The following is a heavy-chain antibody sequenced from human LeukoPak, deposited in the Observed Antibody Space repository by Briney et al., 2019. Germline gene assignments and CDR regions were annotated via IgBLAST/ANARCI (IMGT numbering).Heavy chain of an antibody. Sequence: GESLKISCKGSGYSFTSYWIGWVRQMPGKGLEWVGIIYPGDSDTRYGPSFQGQVTISADKSISTAYLQWSSLKASDTAMYYCARHLYDFWSGYYWPFDYWGQGTLVTVSS. J-gene: IGHJ4*02. CDR3: ARHLYDFWSGYYWPFDY. D-gene: IGHD3-3*01. V-gene: IGHV5-51*01. CDR1: GYSFTSYW. CDR2: IYPGDSDT.